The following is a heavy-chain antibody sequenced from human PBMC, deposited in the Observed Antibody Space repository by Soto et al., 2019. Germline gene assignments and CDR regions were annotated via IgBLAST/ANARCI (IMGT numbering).Heavy chain of an antibody. D-gene: IGHD5-12*01. V-gene: IGHV1-69*01. CDR2: IIPNFGTT. CDR3: ARDVGGEATIRY. Sequence: QVQLVQSGAEVKKPGSSVKVSCQASGGSFSNFVISWVRQAPGQGLEWMGGIIPNFGTTNYAQKFQGKVTITADETTRTAYLELSVLTAEDTSVYYCARDVGGEATIRYWGQGTLVTVSS. J-gene: IGHJ4*02. CDR1: GGSFSNFV.